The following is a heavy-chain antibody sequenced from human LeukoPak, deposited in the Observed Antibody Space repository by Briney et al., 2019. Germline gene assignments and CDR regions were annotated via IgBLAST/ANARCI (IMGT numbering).Heavy chain of an antibody. J-gene: IGHJ6*02. V-gene: IGHV3-74*01. CDR2: INGDGSST. Sequence: GESLRLSCAASGFTFRSYWMHWVRQGPGKGLVWVSRINGDGSSTSYADSVKGRFTISRDNAKNTLYLQMNSLRAEDTAVYYCGRGGLGDYYYYGMDVWGQGTTVTVSS. CDR3: GRGGLGDYYYYGMDV. CDR1: GFTFRSYW. D-gene: IGHD3/OR15-3a*01.